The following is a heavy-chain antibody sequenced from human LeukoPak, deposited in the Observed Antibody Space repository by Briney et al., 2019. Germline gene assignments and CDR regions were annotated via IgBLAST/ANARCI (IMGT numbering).Heavy chain of an antibody. CDR2: INPNSGGT. V-gene: IGHV1-2*02. J-gene: IGHJ3*02. Sequence: ASVKVSCKASGYTFTGYYMHWVRQAPGQGLEWMGWINPNSGGTNYAQKFQGRVTMTRDTSISTAYMELRSLRSDDTAVYYCARDRVGASRAAFDIWGQGTMVTVSS. CDR3: ARDRVGASRAAFDI. CDR1: GYTFTGYY. D-gene: IGHD1-26*01.